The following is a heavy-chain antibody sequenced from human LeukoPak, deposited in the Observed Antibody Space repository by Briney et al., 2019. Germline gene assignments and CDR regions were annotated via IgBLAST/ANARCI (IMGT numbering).Heavy chain of an antibody. D-gene: IGHD4-17*01. CDR2: IYHSGSA. Sequence: SETLSLTCTVSGGSISSGGYYWSWIRQHPGKGLEWIGYIYHSGSAYYNPSLKSRVTISVDTSKNQFSLKLSSVTAADTAVYYCARAGDYGDYSLVYWGQGTLVTVSS. CDR1: GGSISSGGYY. CDR3: ARAGDYGDYSLVY. J-gene: IGHJ4*02. V-gene: IGHV4-31*03.